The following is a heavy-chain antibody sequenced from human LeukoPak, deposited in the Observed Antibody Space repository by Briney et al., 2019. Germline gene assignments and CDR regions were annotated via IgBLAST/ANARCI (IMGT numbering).Heavy chain of an antibody. CDR3: ARAISFLEWSYYFDY. CDR1: GYTFTSYD. V-gene: IGHV1-8*03. D-gene: IGHD3-3*02. Sequence: ASVKVSCKASGYTFTSYDINWVRQTTGQGLEWMGWMNPNSGNTGYAQKFQGRVTITRNTSISTAYMELSSLRSEDTAVYYCARAISFLEWSYYFDYWGQGTLVTVSS. CDR2: MNPNSGNT. J-gene: IGHJ4*02.